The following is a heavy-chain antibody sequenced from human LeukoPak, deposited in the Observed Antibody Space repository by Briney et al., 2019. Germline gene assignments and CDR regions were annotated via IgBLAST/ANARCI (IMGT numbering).Heavy chain of an antibody. CDR1: GFIVSNNY. CDR3: ARDLGDYAYFDY. D-gene: IGHD4-17*01. J-gene: IGHJ4*02. CDR2: LYNAGST. Sequence: GGSLRLSCVASGFIVSNNYMSWVRQAPGKGLEWVSVLYNAGSTYYADSVKGRFTISRDNSKNTLYLQMNSLRAEDTAVYYCARDLGDYAYFDYWGQGTLVTVSS. V-gene: IGHV3-53*05.